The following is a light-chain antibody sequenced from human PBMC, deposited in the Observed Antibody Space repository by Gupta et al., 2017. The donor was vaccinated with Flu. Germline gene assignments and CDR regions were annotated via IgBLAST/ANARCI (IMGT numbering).Light chain of an antibody. V-gene: IGLV1-40*01. CDR1: SSNIGAGYD. Sequence: QSVLTQPPSVSAPPGQRVTISCTGSSSNIGAGYDVHWYQQLPGTAPKLLIYGNSNRPSGVPDRFSGSKSGTSASLAITGLQAEDEADYYCQSYDSSLSAHVVFGGGTKLTVL. J-gene: IGLJ2*01. CDR3: QSYDSSLSAHVV. CDR2: GNS.